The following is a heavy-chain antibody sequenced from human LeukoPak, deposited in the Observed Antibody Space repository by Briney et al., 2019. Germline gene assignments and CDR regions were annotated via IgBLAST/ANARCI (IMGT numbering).Heavy chain of an antibody. V-gene: IGHV3-48*01. CDR1: GFTFSSYS. CDR3: ARGRGRFLEWLSDAFDI. D-gene: IGHD3-3*01. Sequence: GGSLRLSCAASGFTFSSYSTNWVRQAPGRGLEWVSYISSSSSTIYYADSVKGRFTISRDNAKNSLYLQMNSLRAEDTAVYYCARGRGRFLEWLSDAFDIWGQGTMVTVSS. CDR2: ISSSSSTI. J-gene: IGHJ3*02.